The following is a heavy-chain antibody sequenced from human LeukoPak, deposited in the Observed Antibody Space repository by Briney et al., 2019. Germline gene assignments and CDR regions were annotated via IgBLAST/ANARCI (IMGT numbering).Heavy chain of an antibody. CDR2: INHSGST. CDR3: ARRANSVVVPDAINP. J-gene: IGHJ5*02. CDR1: GGSFSGYY. Sequence: PSETLSLTCAVYGGSFSGYYWSWIRQPPGKGLEWIGEINHSGSTNYNPSLKSRVTISVDTSKNQFSLKLSSVTAADTAVYYCARRANSVVVPDAINPWGQGTLVTVSS. V-gene: IGHV4-34*01. D-gene: IGHD2-2*01.